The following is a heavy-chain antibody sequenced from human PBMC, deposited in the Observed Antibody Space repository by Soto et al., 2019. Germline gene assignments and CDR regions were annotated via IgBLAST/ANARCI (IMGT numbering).Heavy chain of an antibody. CDR3: ARGRGGYYVGFYYYYMDV. Sequence: GASVKVPCKASGYTFTSYDINWVRQATGQGLEWMGWMNPNSGNTGYAQKFQGRVTMTRNTSISTAYMELSSLRSEDTAVYYCARGRGGYYVGFYYYYMDVWGKGTTVTVSS. V-gene: IGHV1-8*01. J-gene: IGHJ6*03. D-gene: IGHD2-15*01. CDR2: MNPNSGNT. CDR1: GYTFTSYD.